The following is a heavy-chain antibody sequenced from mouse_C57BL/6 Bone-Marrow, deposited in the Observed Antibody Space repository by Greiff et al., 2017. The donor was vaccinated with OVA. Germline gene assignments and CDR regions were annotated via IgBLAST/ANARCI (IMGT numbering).Heavy chain of an antibody. Sequence: QVQLQQSGAELVKPGASVKMSCKASGYTFTSYWITWVKQRPGQGLEWIGDIYPGSGSTNYNEKFKSKATLAVDTSSSTAYMQLSSLTSEDSAVYYCARSFMAYWGQGTLVTVSA. CDR3: ARSFMAY. J-gene: IGHJ3*01. D-gene: IGHD1-2*01. V-gene: IGHV1-55*01. CDR2: IYPGSGST. CDR1: GYTFTSYW.